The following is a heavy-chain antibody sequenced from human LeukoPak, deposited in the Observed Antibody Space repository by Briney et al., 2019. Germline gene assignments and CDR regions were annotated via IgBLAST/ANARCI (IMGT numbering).Heavy chain of an antibody. Sequence: GVSLRLSCAASGFTFSSYGMHWVRQAPGKGLEWVAVIWYDGSNKYYADSVKGRFTISRDNSKNTLYLQMNSLRAEDTAVYYCARGVGSYSNPDYWGQGTLVTVSS. CDR1: GFTFSSYG. CDR3: ARGVGSYSNPDY. D-gene: IGHD1-26*01. V-gene: IGHV3-33*01. J-gene: IGHJ4*02. CDR2: IWYDGSNK.